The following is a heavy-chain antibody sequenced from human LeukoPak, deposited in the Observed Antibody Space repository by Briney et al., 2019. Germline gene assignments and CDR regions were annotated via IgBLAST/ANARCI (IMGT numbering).Heavy chain of an antibody. CDR1: GGSISSSYY. D-gene: IGHD5-24*01. J-gene: IGHJ4*02. CDR3: ARSVEMATIPFDY. CDR2: IYHRGST. V-gene: IGHV4-59*08. Sequence: SETLSLTCTVSGGSISSSYYWNWIRQPPGKGLEWIGYIYHRGSTNYNPSLKSRVTVSVDTSKNQFSLKLSSVTAADTAVYYCARSVEMATIPFDYWGQGTLVTVSS.